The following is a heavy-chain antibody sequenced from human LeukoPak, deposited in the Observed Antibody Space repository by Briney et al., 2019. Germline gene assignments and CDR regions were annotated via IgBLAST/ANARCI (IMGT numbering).Heavy chain of an antibody. V-gene: IGHV3-33*06. CDR1: GFTFSSYG. CDR2: IWYDGSNK. CDR3: AKDYSNYAKPIDY. Sequence: GRSLRLSCAASGFTFSSYGMHWVRQAPGKGLEWVAVIWYDGSNKYYADSVKGRFTISRDNSKNTLYLQMNSLRAEDTAVYYCAKDYSNYAKPIDYWGQGTLVTISS. J-gene: IGHJ4*02. D-gene: IGHD4-11*01.